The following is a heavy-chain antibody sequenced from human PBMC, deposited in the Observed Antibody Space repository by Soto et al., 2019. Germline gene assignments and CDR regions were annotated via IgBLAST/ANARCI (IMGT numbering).Heavy chain of an antibody. CDR1: GYTFTSYY. CDR2: INPSGGST. V-gene: IGHV1-46*01. J-gene: IGHJ4*02. D-gene: IGHD3-9*01. CDR3: ARGDILTGNYSISNLSGGDY. Sequence: QVQLVQSGAEVKKPGASVKVSCKASGYTFTSYYMHWVRQAPGQGLEWMGIINPSGGSTSYAQKFQGRVTMTRDTYTSTGYMELSSLRSEDTAVYYCARGDILTGNYSISNLSGGDYWGQGTLVTVCS.